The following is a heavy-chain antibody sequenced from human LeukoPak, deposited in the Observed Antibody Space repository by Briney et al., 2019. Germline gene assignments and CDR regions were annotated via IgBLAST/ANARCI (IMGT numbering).Heavy chain of an antibody. D-gene: IGHD4-17*01. V-gene: IGHV3-30*18. J-gene: IGHJ4*02. CDR3: AKRPSDYGDYVSYFDY. CDR1: GFSFISYG. CDR2: ISDDGRRK. Sequence: GGSLRLSCAPSGFSFISYGMHWVRQAPGKGREWVGVISDDGRRKDYADSVKGRFTISRDNSKDTLYLQMNSLRAEDTAVYYCAKRPSDYGDYVSYFDYWGQGTLVTVSS.